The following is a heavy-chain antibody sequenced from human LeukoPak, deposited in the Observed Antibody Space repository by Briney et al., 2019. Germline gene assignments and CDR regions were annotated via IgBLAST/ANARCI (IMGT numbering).Heavy chain of an antibody. D-gene: IGHD6-13*01. CDR2: ISPIFGTA. CDR3: ASSSSSWSQYYFDS. CDR1: GGTFSSYA. Sequence: SVKVSCKASGGTFSSYAISWVRQAPGQGLEWMGGISPIFGTANYAQKFQGRVTITADKSTSTAYMELSSLRSADTAVYYCASSSSSWSQYYFDSWGQGTLVTVSS. V-gene: IGHV1-69*06. J-gene: IGHJ4*02.